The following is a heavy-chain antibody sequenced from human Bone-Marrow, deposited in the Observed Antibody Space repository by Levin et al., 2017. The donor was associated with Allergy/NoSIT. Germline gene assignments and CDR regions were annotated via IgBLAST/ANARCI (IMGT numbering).Heavy chain of an antibody. D-gene: IGHD4-17*01. V-gene: IGHV4-59*01. Sequence: PSETLSLTCTVSGGSISSDYWSWIRQPPGKGLEWIGYIYYSGTTKYNPSLKSRVTISLDTSKNQFSLKLNSVTAADTAVYYCARERGDYGFFNYFDYWGQGTLVTVSS. CDR2: IYYSGTT. CDR3: ARERGDYGFFNYFDY. J-gene: IGHJ4*02. CDR1: GGSISSDY.